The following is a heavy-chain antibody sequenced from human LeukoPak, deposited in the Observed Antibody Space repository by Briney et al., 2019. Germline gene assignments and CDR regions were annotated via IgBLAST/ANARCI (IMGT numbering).Heavy chain of an antibody. CDR1: GFTFSSYA. CDR3: ARALVPAAIGLDY. D-gene: IGHD2-2*01. V-gene: IGHV3-30*01. Sequence: PGGSLRLSCAASGFTFSSYAMHWVRQAPGKGLEWVAVISYDGSNKYYADSVKGRFTISRDNSKNTLYLQMNSLRAEDTAVYYCARALVPAAIGLDYWGQGTLVTVSS. CDR2: ISYDGSNK. J-gene: IGHJ4*02.